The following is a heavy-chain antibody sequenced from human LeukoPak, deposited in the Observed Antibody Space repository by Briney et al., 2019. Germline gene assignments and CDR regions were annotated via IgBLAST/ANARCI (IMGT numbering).Heavy chain of an antibody. CDR3: ARGGGNYYYDSSGYHTRLDY. CDR2: INHSGST. V-gene: IGHV4-34*01. J-gene: IGHJ4*02. Sequence: SETLSLTCAVYGGSFSGYYWSWIRQPPGKGLEWIGEINHSGSTNYNPSLKSRVTISVDTSKNQFSLKLSSVTAADTAVYYCARGGGNYYYDSSGYHTRLDYWGQGTLVTVPS. CDR1: GGSFSGYY. D-gene: IGHD3-22*01.